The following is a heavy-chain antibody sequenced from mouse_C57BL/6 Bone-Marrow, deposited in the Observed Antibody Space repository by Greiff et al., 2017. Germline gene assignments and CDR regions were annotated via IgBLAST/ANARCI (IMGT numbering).Heavy chain of an antibody. CDR2: INPCNGGT. Sequence: VQLQQSGPVLVKPGASVKMSCKASGYTFTDYYMNWVKQSHGKSLEWIGVINPCNGGTSYNQKFKGKATLTVDKSSSTAYRELNSLTSEDSAVYYGAREGYDYGSCYAMDYWGQGTSVTVSS. CDR3: AREGYDYGSCYAMDY. V-gene: IGHV1-19*01. D-gene: IGHD2-4*01. J-gene: IGHJ4*01. CDR1: GYTFTDYY.